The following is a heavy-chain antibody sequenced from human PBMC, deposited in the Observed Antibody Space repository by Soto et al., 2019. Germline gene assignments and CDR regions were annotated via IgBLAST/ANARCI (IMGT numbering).Heavy chain of an antibody. Sequence: GESLKISCKGSGYSFTSYWIGWVRQMPGKGLEWMGIIYPGDSDTRYSPSFQGQVTISADKSISTAYLQWSSLKASDTAMYYCARLDTAMVHYYYYGMDVWGQGTTVTVSS. CDR2: IYPGDSDT. D-gene: IGHD5-18*01. CDR3: ARLDTAMVHYYYYGMDV. V-gene: IGHV5-51*01. J-gene: IGHJ6*02. CDR1: GYSFTSYW.